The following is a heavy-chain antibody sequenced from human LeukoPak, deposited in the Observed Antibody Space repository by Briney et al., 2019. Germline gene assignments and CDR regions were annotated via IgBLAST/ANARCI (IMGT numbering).Heavy chain of an antibody. V-gene: IGHV3-66*02. J-gene: IGHJ6*02. CDR1: GFTVSSNY. CDR2: IYSGGST. D-gene: IGHD4-17*01. Sequence: XGSLRLSCAASGFTVSSNYMSWVRQAPGKGLEWVSVIYSGGSTYYSDSVTGRFTISRDNSKNTLYLQMNSLRAEDTAVYYCARGGYGDYVLYYYYGMDVWGQGTTVTVSS. CDR3: ARGGYGDYVLYYYYGMDV.